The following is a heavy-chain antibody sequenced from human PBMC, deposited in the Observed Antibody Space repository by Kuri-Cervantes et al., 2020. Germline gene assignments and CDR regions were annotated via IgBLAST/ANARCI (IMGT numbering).Heavy chain of an antibody. CDR1: GYTFTSYG. V-gene: IGHV1-18*01. CDR3: ARVSGYDSVDY. Sequence: ASVKVSCKASGYTFTSYGISWVRQAPGQGLEWMGWISAYNGNTDYAQKFQGRVTITADESTSTAYMELSSLRSEDTAVYYCARVSGYDSVDYWGQGTLVTVSS. CDR2: ISAYNGNT. J-gene: IGHJ4*02. D-gene: IGHD5-12*01.